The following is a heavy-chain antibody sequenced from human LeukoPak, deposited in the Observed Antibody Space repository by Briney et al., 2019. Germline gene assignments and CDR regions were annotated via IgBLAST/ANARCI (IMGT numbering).Heavy chain of an antibody. D-gene: IGHD1-26*01. J-gene: IGHJ4*02. Sequence: PSETLSLTCTVSGGSISSSSYYWGWIRQPPGKGLEWIGSIYYSGSTYYNPSLKSRVTISGDASKNQFSLKLSSVTAADTAVYYCARRDGKYRPVGYWGQGTLVTVSS. CDR2: IYYSGST. CDR3: ARRDGKYRPVGY. CDR1: GGSISSSSYY. V-gene: IGHV4-39*01.